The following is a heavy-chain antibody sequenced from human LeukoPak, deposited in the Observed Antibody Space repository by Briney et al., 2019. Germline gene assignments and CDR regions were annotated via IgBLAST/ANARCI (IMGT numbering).Heavy chain of an antibody. CDR2: ITWNSGSI. D-gene: IGHD2-15*01. V-gene: IGHV3-9*01. J-gene: IGHJ4*02. CDR1: GIRLDDYA. CDR3: ARARGGSCYDY. Sequence: GGSLRLSCAASGIRLDDYAMHWVRQAPGKGLEWVSGITWNSGSIAYADSVKGRFTISRDNAKNSLYLQMNSLRAEDTAVYYCARARGGSCYDYWGQGTLVTVSS.